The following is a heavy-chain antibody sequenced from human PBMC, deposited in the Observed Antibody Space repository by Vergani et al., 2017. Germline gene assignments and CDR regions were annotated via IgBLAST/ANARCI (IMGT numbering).Heavy chain of an antibody. CDR1: GYTFNGYY. CDR2: INPKSGDT. CDR3: ARGQLWLGELFPYNWFDP. Sequence: QVQLVQSGAEVKKPGASVKVSCKASGYTFNGYYMHWVRQAPGQGLEWMGWINPKSGDTNYAQKFQGRVTMTRDTSISTAYMELSRLRSDDTAVYYCARGQLWLGELFPYNWFDPWGQGTLVTVSS. D-gene: IGHD3-10*01. J-gene: IGHJ5*02. V-gene: IGHV1-2*02.